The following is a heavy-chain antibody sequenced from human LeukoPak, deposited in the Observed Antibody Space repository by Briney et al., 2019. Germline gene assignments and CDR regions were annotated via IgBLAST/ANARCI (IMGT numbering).Heavy chain of an antibody. CDR3: ARVGYDFWSGYLGFDY. J-gene: IGHJ4*02. CDR1: GGSISSGGYY. CDR2: IYYSGST. Sequence: SETLSLTCTVSGGSISSGGYYWSWIRQHPGKGLEWIGYIYYSGSTYYNPSPKSRVTISVDTSKNQFSLKLSSVTAADTAVYHCARVGYDFWSGYLGFDYWGQGTLVTVSS. D-gene: IGHD3-3*01. V-gene: IGHV4-31*03.